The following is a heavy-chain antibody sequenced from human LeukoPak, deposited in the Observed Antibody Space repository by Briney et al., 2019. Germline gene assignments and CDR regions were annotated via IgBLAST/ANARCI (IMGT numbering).Heavy chain of an antibody. CDR2: ISVIITGT. CDR1: AFTFTTMT. CDR3: AKDACSTDSCPYRTRFDP. J-gene: IGHJ5*02. Sequence: PGGYLRLSCAASAFTFTTMTLGWVGQAQGKGLKWVLSISVIITGTYYADSVKGRFTVSRDNSKNTLSLQMNSLRAEDTAVYHCAKDACSTDSCPYRTRFDPWGQGTLVTVSS. D-gene: IGHD2-2*01. V-gene: IGHV3-23*01.